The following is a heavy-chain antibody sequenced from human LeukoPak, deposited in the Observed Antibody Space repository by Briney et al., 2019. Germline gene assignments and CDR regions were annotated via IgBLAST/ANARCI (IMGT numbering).Heavy chain of an antibody. CDR3: AREGNYYYYMDV. CDR1: GFIVSSNY. V-gene: IGHV3-53*01. CDR2: IYSDGNT. J-gene: IGHJ6*03. Sequence: PGGSLRLSCAASGFIVSSNYRSWVRQAPGKGLEWVSVIYSDGNTYYADSVKGRFTISRDNSKNTLYLQMNSLRAEDTAVYYCAREGNYYYYMDVWGKGTTVTVSS.